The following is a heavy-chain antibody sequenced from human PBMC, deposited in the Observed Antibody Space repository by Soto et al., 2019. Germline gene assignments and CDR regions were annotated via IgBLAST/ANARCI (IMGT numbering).Heavy chain of an antibody. CDR1: GGYSSGGGYC. CDR3: ARGGKLELIYYYYYYMDV. Sequence: TLSLTYTVSGGYSSGGGYCWSWISQQPGKGLEWIGYIYYSGSTYYNPSLKSRVTISVDTSKNLFSLKLSSVTAADTAVYYCARGGKLELIYYYYYYMDVWGKGTTVTVS. CDR2: IYYSGST. V-gene: IGHV4-31*03. J-gene: IGHJ6*03. D-gene: IGHD1-7*01.